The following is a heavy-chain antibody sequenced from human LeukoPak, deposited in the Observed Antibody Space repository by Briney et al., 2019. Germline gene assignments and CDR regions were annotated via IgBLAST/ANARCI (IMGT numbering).Heavy chain of an antibody. CDR2: IYSGGST. CDR1: GFTVSSNY. J-gene: IGHJ4*02. D-gene: IGHD3-22*01. V-gene: IGHV3-53*01. Sequence: GGSLRLSCAASGFTVSSNYMSWVRQAPGKGLEWVSVIYSGGSTYYADSVKGRFTISRDISKNTLYLQMNSLRAEDTAVYYCAKVGEYYYDSSGYYRDYWGQGTLVTVSS. CDR3: AKVGEYYYDSSGYYRDY.